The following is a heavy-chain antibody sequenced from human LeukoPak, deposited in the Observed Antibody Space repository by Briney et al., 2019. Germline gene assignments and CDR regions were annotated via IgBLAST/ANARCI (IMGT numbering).Heavy chain of an antibody. CDR2: FDPEDGET. Sequence: GASVKVSYKVSGYTLTELSMHWVRQAPGKGLEWMGGFDPEDGETIYAQKFQGRVAMTENTSTDTAYMELSSLRSEDTAVYYCATDQVRGYYFDYWGQGTLVTVSS. J-gene: IGHJ4*02. D-gene: IGHD3-22*01. V-gene: IGHV1-24*01. CDR3: ATDQVRGYYFDY. CDR1: GYTLTELS.